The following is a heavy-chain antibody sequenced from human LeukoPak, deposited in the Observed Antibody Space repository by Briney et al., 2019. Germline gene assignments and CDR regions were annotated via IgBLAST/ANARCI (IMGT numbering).Heavy chain of an antibody. D-gene: IGHD3-22*01. CDR2: ISPYDGDT. V-gene: IGHV1-18*04. CDR3: ARLRGGIYGSRDAFDI. J-gene: IGHJ3*02. Sequence: ASVRVSCKASGYTFTTNGVSWVRQAPGQGLEWLAWISPYDGDTNYTPDLQGRVTLSTDTSTSTAYMELTSLRSDDTAVYYCARLRGGIYGSRDAFDIWGQGTMVTVSS. CDR1: GYTFTTNG.